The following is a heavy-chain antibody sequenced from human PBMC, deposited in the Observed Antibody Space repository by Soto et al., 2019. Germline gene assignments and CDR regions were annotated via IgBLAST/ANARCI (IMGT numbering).Heavy chain of an antibody. CDR2: IHFDVNT. Sequence: SATLSLTCPVSGGPIRTNYYWWTWIPPPPGKGLELIASIHFDVNTYYSPSLKRRVTISIDTSENQFSLKLNSVTAADTSMYYCVRQISRGLWAFDIWGQGTMVT. CDR3: VRQISRGLWAFDI. V-gene: IGHV4-39*01. CDR1: GGPIRTNYYW. D-gene: IGHD2-21*01. J-gene: IGHJ3*02.